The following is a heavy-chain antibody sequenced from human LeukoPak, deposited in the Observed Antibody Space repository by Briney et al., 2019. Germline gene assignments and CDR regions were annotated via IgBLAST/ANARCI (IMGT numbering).Heavy chain of an antibody. CDR2: MNPNSGNT. V-gene: IGHV1-8*03. CDR1: GYTFTSYD. CDR3: ASSDYRYYAVHCRYTCPLDY. Sequence: ASVKVSCKASGYTFTSYDINWVRQATGQGLEWMGWMNPNSGNTGYAQKFQGRVTITRNTSISTAYMELSSLRSEDTAVYYCASSDYRYYAVHCRYTCPLDYWGQGTLVTVSS. D-gene: IGHD3-22*01. J-gene: IGHJ4*02.